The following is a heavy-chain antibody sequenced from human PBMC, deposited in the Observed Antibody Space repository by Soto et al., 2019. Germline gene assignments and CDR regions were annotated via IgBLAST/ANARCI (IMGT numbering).Heavy chain of an antibody. D-gene: IGHD1-26*01. Sequence: ASVKVSCKASGYTFTSYGISWVRQAPGQGLEWMGWISAYNGNTNYAQKLQGRVTMATDTSTSTAYMELRSLRSDDTAVYYCARDRREPTYPSYYYGMDVWGQGTTVTVSS. CDR3: ARDRREPTYPSYYYGMDV. CDR1: GYTFTSYG. CDR2: ISAYNGNT. J-gene: IGHJ6*02. V-gene: IGHV1-18*01.